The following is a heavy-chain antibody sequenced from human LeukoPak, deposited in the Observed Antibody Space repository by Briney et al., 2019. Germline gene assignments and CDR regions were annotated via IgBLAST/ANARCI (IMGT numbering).Heavy chain of an antibody. J-gene: IGHJ4*02. D-gene: IGHD6-13*01. Sequence: GGSLRLSCAASGFTFSSYSMNWVRQAPGKGLEWVSSISSSSSYIYYADSVKGRFTISRDNAKNSLYLQMNSLRAEDTAVYYCASAYSSSWYMGYWGQGTLVTVSS. CDR1: GFTFSSYS. V-gene: IGHV3-21*01. CDR2: ISSSSSYI. CDR3: ASAYSSSWYMGY.